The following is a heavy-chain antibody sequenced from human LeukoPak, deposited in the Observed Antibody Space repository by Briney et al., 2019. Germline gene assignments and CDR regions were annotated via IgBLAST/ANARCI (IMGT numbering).Heavy chain of an antibody. D-gene: IGHD2-2*01. CDR2: INPNSGGT. Sequence: ASVKVSCKASGYTFTGYHMHWVRQAPGQGLEWMGWINPNSGGTNYAQKFQGRVTMTRDTSISTAYMELSRLRSDDTAVYYCARDRLGYCSSTSCFRFDPWGQGTLVTVSS. V-gene: IGHV1-2*02. J-gene: IGHJ5*02. CDR3: ARDRLGYCSSTSCFRFDP. CDR1: GYTFTGYH.